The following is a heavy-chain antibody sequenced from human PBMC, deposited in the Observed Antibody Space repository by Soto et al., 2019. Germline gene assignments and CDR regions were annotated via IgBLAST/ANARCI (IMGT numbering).Heavy chain of an antibody. CDR2: IKQDGSEK. Sequence: EVQVVESGGGLVQPGGSLRLSCAASGFTFSNHWMTWVRQAPGKGLEWVANIKQDGSEKYYVDTVKGRFTLSRDNAQNSLYLQMNSLRAEDTAVYYCARDSAYCRSTRCYLSYYYYMDVWGKGTTVTVSS. J-gene: IGHJ6*03. CDR3: ARDSAYCRSTRCYLSYYYYMDV. D-gene: IGHD2-2*01. V-gene: IGHV3-7*01. CDR1: GFTFSNHW.